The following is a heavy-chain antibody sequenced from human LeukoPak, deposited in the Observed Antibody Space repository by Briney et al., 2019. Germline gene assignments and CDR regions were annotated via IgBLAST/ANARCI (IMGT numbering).Heavy chain of an antibody. CDR1: GFTFSSYW. J-gene: IGHJ6*03. D-gene: IGHD6-19*01. V-gene: IGHV3-7*01. CDR2: IKLDGSEK. CDR3: AREDSSGWKYYYYYYMDV. Sequence: GGSLRLSCAASGFTFSSYWMIWVRQAPGKGLEWVANIKLDGSEKYYVDSVKGRFTISRDNAKNSLYLQMNSLRAEDTAVYYCAREDSSGWKYYYYYYMDVWGKGTTVTVSS.